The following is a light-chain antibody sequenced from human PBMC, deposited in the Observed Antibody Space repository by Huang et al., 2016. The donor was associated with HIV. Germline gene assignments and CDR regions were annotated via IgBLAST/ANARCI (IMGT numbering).Light chain of an antibody. CDR1: QSVSSN. V-gene: IGKV3-15*01. CDR3: QQYNNWPPMYT. J-gene: IGKJ2*01. CDR2: GES. Sequence: EIVMTQSPATLSVSPGERATLSCRASQSVSSNLAWYQQKPGQAPRLLIYGESTRATGIPARFSALGSGTEFTLTISSLQSEDFAVYYCQQYNNWPPMYTFGQGTNLEIK.